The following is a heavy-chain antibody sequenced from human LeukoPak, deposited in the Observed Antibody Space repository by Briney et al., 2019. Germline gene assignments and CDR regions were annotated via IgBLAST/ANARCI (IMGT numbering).Heavy chain of an antibody. CDR1: GFTFSSYA. CDR3: AKDGAGIAAAELDI. J-gene: IGHJ4*02. D-gene: IGHD6-13*01. Sequence: GGSLRLSCAASGFTFSSYAMSWVRQAPGTGLEWVSVISGSGGSTYYADPVKGRFTISRDNSKNTLYLQMNSLRAEDTAVYYCAKDGAGIAAAELDIWGQGTLVTVSS. CDR2: ISGSGGST. V-gene: IGHV3-23*01.